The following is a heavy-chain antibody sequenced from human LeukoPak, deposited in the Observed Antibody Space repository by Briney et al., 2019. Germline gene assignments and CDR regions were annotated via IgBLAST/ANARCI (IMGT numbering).Heavy chain of an antibody. J-gene: IGHJ4*02. V-gene: IGHV3-21*01. CDR1: GSTFSSYS. CDR3: ASRSLGSYFSLVDY. D-gene: IGHD1-26*01. CDR2: ISSSSSYI. Sequence: PGGSLRLSXAASGSTFSSYSMNWVRQAPGKGLEWVSSISSSSSYIYYADSVKGRFTISRDNAKNSLYLQMNSLRAEDTAVYYCASRSLGSYFSLVDYWGQGTLVTVSS.